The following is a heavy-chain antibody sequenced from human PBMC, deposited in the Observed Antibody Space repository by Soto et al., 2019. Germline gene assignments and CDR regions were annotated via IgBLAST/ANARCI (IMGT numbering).Heavy chain of an antibody. D-gene: IGHD1-26*01. J-gene: IGHJ4*02. CDR1: GFTFSSFA. Sequence: VQLLESGGGLVQPGGSLRLSCAASGFTFSSFAMSWVRQAPGKGLEWVAIIWYDGSNKYYADSVKGRFTISRDNSRNTVYLQMNSLRAEDTAMYYCAAGEPLNYRGQGTLVTVSS. CDR3: AAGEPLNY. V-gene: IGHV3-33*08. CDR2: IWYDGSNK.